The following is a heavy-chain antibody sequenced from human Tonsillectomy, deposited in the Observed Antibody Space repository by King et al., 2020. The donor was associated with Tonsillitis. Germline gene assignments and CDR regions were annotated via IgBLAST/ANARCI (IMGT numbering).Heavy chain of an antibody. CDR1: GFIFSSYA. V-gene: IGHV3-30-3*01. CDR2: ISNDGSKN. J-gene: IGHJ6*02. Sequence: VQLVESGGGVVQPGGSLRLSCEASGFIFSSYAMHWVRQAPGKGLDWVAIISNDGSKNFYADSVKGRFSISRDNSKNTLYMQMSSLRAEDTAIYYCARPESYLGDYHRPLYYGLDVWGQGTTVTVFS. D-gene: IGHD2-21*02. CDR3: ARPESYLGDYHRPLYYGLDV.